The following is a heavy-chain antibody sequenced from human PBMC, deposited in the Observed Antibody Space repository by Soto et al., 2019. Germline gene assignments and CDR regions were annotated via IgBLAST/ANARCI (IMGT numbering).Heavy chain of an antibody. Sequence: ASVKVSCKASGGTFSSYAISWVRQAPGQGLEWMGGIIPIFGTANYAQKFQGRVTITADGSTSTAYMELSSLRSEDTAVYYCARGAYYYDSSGYYYTFDYWGQGTLVTVSS. CDR1: GGTFSSYA. J-gene: IGHJ4*02. D-gene: IGHD3-22*01. V-gene: IGHV1-69*13. CDR2: IIPIFGTA. CDR3: ARGAYYYDSSGYYYTFDY.